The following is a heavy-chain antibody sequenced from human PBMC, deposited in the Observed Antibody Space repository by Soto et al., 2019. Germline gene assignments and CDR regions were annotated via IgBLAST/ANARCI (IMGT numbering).Heavy chain of an antibody. J-gene: IGHJ4*02. CDR3: AKGGPDGFCSGGRCYFDY. CDR1: GFTFDDYA. CDR2: ISWNSNII. Sequence: EVQLVESGGGLVQPGRSLRLSCTASGFTFDDYAMHWVRRVPGKGLEWVSSISWNSNIIGYADSVKGRFTISRDNAKNSLYPQMNRLRHEDTALYYCAKGGPDGFCSGGRCYFDYWGQVTLVTVSS. D-gene: IGHD2-15*01. V-gene: IGHV3-9*01.